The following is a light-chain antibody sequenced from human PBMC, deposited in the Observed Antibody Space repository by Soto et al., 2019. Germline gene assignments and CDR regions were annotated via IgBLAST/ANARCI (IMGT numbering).Light chain of an antibody. Sequence: QSALTQPRSVSGSPGQSVTISCSGTSSDLGGYNYVSWYQHHPGKAPKLMIYDVTLRPSGVPDRFSGSKSGNTASLTISGIQAEDEADYYSCSYAGSFTWVFGGGTKVTVL. V-gene: IGLV2-11*01. CDR2: DVT. CDR1: SSDLGGYNY. J-gene: IGLJ3*02. CDR3: CSYAGSFTWV.